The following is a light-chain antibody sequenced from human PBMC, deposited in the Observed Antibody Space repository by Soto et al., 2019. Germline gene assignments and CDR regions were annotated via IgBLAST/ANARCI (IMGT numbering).Light chain of an antibody. CDR2: GTS. V-gene: IGKV3-20*01. CDR1: QSVSSSY. Sequence: EIVLTQSPGTLSLSPEERATLSCRASQSVSSSYLAWYQQKPGQAPRLLIYGTSSRATGIPDKFSGSGSGTDFTLTISRVAPEDFAVYYCQQYGSLPITVGQGTRLDIK. J-gene: IGKJ5*01. CDR3: QQYGSLPIT.